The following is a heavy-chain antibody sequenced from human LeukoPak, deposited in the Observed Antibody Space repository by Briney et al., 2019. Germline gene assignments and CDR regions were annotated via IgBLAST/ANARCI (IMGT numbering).Heavy chain of an antibody. J-gene: IGHJ4*02. Sequence: GRSLRLSCAASGFTFSSYAMHWVRQAPGKGLEWVAVISYDGSNKYYADSVKGRFTISRDNPKNTLYLQMNSLRAEDTAVYYCARESGSYQRYFDYWGQGTLVTVSS. V-gene: IGHV3-30-3*01. CDR3: ARESGSYQRYFDY. CDR1: GFTFSSYA. D-gene: IGHD1-26*01. CDR2: ISYDGSNK.